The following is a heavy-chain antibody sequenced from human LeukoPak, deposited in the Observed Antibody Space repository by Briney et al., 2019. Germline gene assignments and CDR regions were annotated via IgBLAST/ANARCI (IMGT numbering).Heavy chain of an antibody. Sequence: GASVKVPCKASGYTFTSYGISWVRQATGQGLEWMGYMNPSSGKTGYAENFQGRLTMTWDTSISTAYMELSSLRSDDTAVYYCAREFRHQPYWGQGTLVTVSS. CDR2: MNPSSGKT. CDR1: GYTFTSYG. V-gene: IGHV1-8*02. CDR3: AREFRHQPY. D-gene: IGHD2-2*01. J-gene: IGHJ4*02.